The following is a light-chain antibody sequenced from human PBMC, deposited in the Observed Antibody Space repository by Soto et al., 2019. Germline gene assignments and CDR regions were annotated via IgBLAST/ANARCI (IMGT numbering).Light chain of an antibody. CDR3: QQRSNWPPIT. Sequence: EVVLTQSPATLSLSPGERATLSCSASQSVSSYLAWYQQKPGQAPRLLIYDASNRATGIPARFSRSGSGTDFTLTISSLEPEDFAVYYCQQRSNWPPITFGQGTRLEIK. CDR2: DAS. V-gene: IGKV3-11*01. CDR1: QSVSSY. J-gene: IGKJ5*01.